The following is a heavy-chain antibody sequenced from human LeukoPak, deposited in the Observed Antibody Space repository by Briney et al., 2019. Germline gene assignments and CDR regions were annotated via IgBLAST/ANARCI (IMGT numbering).Heavy chain of an antibody. Sequence: SETLSLTCAVYGGSFSGYYWSWIRQPPGKGLEWIGEINHSGSTNYNPSLKSRVIISVDRSKNQFSLKLTSVTAADTAVYYCAREGNGRFCTSTGCSDHWFDPWGQGTLVTVSS. CDR3: AREGNGRFCTSTGCSDHWFDP. CDR2: INHSGST. J-gene: IGHJ5*02. CDR1: GGSFSGYY. V-gene: IGHV4-34*01. D-gene: IGHD2-2*01.